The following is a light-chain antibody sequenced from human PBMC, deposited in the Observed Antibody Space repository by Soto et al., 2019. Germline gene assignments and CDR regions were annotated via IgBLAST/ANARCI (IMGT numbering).Light chain of an antibody. Sequence: QSVLTQPASVSGSPGQSITISCTGTSSDVGSYNLVSWYQQHPGKAPTLMIYEVSKRPSGSSNRVPGSKSGNTASLTISGLQAEDEADYYCCSYADISTYVFGTGTKVTVL. V-gene: IGLV2-23*02. CDR3: CSYADISTYV. CDR2: EVS. J-gene: IGLJ1*01. CDR1: SSDVGSYNL.